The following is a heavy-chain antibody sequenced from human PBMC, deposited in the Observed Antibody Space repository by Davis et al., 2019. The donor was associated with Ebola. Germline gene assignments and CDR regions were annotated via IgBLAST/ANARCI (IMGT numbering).Heavy chain of an antibody. CDR3: ARGGAQTYHYGSGSYSFVYYFDY. CDR1: GGSFSGYY. D-gene: IGHD3-10*01. V-gene: IGHV4-34*01. J-gene: IGHJ4*02. Sequence: SETLSPTCPVYGGSFSGYYWSWIRPPPAKGLEWTGEINDSGSTNYNPSLKSRVTISVDTSKNQFSLKVNSVTAADTAVYFCARGGAQTYHYGSGSYSFVYYFDYWGQGTLVTVSS. CDR2: INDSGST.